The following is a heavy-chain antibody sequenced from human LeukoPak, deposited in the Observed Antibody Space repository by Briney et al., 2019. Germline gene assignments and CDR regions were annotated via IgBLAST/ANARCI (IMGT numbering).Heavy chain of an antibody. J-gene: IGHJ3*02. D-gene: IGHD2-8*01. Sequence: ASVKVSCKASGYTFTGYYMHWVRQAPGQGLEWMGWINPNSGGTNYAQKFQGRVTMTRDTSISTAYMELSRLRSDDTAVYYCATAYCTNGVCYYAFDIWGQGTMVTVSS. V-gene: IGHV1-2*02. CDR1: GYTFTGYY. CDR3: ATAYCTNGVCYYAFDI. CDR2: INPNSGGT.